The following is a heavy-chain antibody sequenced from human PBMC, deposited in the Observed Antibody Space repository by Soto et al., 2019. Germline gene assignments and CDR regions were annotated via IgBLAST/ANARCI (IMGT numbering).Heavy chain of an antibody. CDR3: ARDRGGLGYVRSQNYYY. Sequence: ASVKVSCKASGYTFTSYGISWVRQAPGQGLEWMGWINAYNGNTNYAQKLQGRVTVTTDTSTSTAYMELRSLRSDDTAVYYCARDRGGLGYVRSQNYYYWGQGTLVTVS. D-gene: IGHD5-12*01. CDR2: INAYNGNT. J-gene: IGHJ4*02. V-gene: IGHV1-18*01. CDR1: GYTFTSYG.